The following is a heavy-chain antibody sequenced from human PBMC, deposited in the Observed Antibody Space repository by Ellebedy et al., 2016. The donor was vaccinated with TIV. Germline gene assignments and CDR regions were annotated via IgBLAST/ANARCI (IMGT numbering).Heavy chain of an antibody. Sequence: MPGGSLRLSCTVSGGSISSYYWSWIRQPPGKGLEWIGYIYYSGSTNYNSSLKSRVTISVDTSKNQFSLKLTSVTAADTAVYYCARGAHSTFDAFDIWGQGTMVTVSS. CDR1: GGSISSYY. CDR3: ARGAHSTFDAFDI. V-gene: IGHV4-59*12. CDR2: IYYSGST. J-gene: IGHJ3*02. D-gene: IGHD6-13*01.